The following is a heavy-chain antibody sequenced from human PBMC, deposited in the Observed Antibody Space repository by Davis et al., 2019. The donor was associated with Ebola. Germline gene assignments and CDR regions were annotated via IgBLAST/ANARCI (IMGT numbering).Heavy chain of an antibody. Sequence: GESLKISCEASGFSFTNYAMNWVRQGPGQGLEWVSGISGAGYNTYHADSVKGRFTISRDNSKDTLYLQMNSLRAEDTAVYYCAKEGEYYGSGRRTEHWGQGTLVTVSS. CDR2: ISGAGYNT. V-gene: IGHV3-23*01. J-gene: IGHJ1*01. CDR3: AKEGEYYGSGRRTEH. D-gene: IGHD3-10*01. CDR1: GFSFTNYA.